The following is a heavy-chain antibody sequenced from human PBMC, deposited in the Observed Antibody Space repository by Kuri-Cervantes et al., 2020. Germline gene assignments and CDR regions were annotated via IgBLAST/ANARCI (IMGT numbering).Heavy chain of an antibody. CDR2: INTNTGNP. J-gene: IGHJ6*02. Sequence: ASVKVSCKASGYTFTSYAMNWERQAPGQGLEWMGWINTNTGNPTYAQCFTGRFVFSLDTSVSTAYLQISSLKAEDTAVYYCASEYSGYETYYYYYGMDVWGQGTTVTVS. D-gene: IGHD5-12*01. V-gene: IGHV7-4-1*02. CDR1: GYTFTSYA. CDR3: ASEYSGYETYYYYYGMDV.